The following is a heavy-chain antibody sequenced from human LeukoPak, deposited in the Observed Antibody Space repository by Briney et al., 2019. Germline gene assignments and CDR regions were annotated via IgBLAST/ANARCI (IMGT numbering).Heavy chain of an antibody. Sequence: SETLSLTCAVSGYSISSGYSWGWIRQSPGKGPEWIGSAYHNGRTYYSPSLKSRVTISVDTSKNQVSLKLSSVTAADTAVYYCARAKSIITEVRGAVPGRFDFWGQGTLVTVSS. V-gene: IGHV4-38-2*01. CDR3: ARAKSIITEVRGAVPGRFDF. CDR1: GYSISSGYS. CDR2: AYHNGRT. D-gene: IGHD3-10*01. J-gene: IGHJ4*02.